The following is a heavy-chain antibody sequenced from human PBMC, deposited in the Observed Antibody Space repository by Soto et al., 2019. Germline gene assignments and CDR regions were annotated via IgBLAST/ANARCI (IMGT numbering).Heavy chain of an antibody. CDR1: GGSVSSGSYY. D-gene: IGHD3-22*01. J-gene: IGHJ5*02. CDR2: IYYSGST. Sequence: PSETLSLTCTVSGGSVSSGSYYWSWIRQPPGKGLEWIGYIYYSGSTNYNPSLKSRVTISVDTSKNQFSLKLSSVTAADTAVYYCARGGVDYYDSSGYYNWFDPWGQGTLVTVSS. CDR3: ARGGVDYYDSSGYYNWFDP. V-gene: IGHV4-61*01.